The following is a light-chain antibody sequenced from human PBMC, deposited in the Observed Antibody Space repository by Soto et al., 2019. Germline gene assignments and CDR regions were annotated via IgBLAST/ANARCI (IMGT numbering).Light chain of an antibody. V-gene: IGKV3-11*01. J-gene: IGKJ5*01. CDR3: QQRSNWPGIT. CDR1: QSVSSY. CDR2: DAS. Sequence: EIVLTRSPATLSLSPGESAVLSCRASQSVSSYLVWYQQTPGQAPRLLIYDASNRATGIPARFSGSGSETDFTLTISSLEPEDFAVYYCQQRSNWPGITFGQGTRLEIK.